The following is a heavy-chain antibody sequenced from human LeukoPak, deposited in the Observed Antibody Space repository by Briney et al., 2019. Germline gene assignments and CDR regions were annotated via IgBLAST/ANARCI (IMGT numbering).Heavy chain of an antibody. V-gene: IGHV3-53*01. D-gene: IGHD6-19*01. CDR3: TRGARNSGWHNPYFDY. CDR1: GFTVSSNY. Sequence: GESLRLSCAASGFTVSSNYMSWVRQAPGKGLEWVSVIYSGGGTYYADSVKGRFTLSRDNSKNTLYLQMNSLRAEDTAVYYCTRGARNSGWHNPYFDYWGQGTLVTVSS. J-gene: IGHJ4*02. CDR2: IYSGGGT.